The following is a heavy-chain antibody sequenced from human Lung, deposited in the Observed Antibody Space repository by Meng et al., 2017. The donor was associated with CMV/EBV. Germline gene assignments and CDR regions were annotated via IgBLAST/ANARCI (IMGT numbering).Heavy chain of an antibody. Sequence: SLKIPCAASGFIFSKYVMHWVRQAPGKGLEWVAALSSDGNTKYYGNSARGRFTMSRDNSQNTVYLDMQGLRPEDTALYYCARELKLRVNFDNWGQGTLVTVSS. D-gene: IGHD6-6*01. CDR3: ARELKLRVNFDN. CDR1: GFIFSKYV. V-gene: IGHV3-30*03. CDR2: LSSDGNTK. J-gene: IGHJ4*02.